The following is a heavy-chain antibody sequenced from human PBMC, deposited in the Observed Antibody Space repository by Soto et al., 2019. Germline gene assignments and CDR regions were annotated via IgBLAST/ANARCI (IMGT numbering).Heavy chain of an antibody. CDR3: ASSAGWNYVWYFDL. J-gene: IGHJ2*01. CDR1: GGSFIGYY. D-gene: IGHD1-7*01. CDR2: INHSGST. Sequence: SETLSLTCAFYGGSFIGYYWSWIRQPPGKGLEWIGEINHSGSTNYNPSLKSRVTISVDTSKNQFSLKLSSVTAADTAVYYCASSAGWNYVWYFDLWGRGTLVTVSS. V-gene: IGHV4-34*01.